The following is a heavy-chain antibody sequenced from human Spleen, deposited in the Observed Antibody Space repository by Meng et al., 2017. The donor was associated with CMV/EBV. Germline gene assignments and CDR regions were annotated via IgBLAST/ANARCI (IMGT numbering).Heavy chain of an antibody. CDR2: IYHSGST. CDR3: ARYCGGDCYGFDY. Sequence: VCGVSISSGDEYWSWVRQPPGKGLEWIGHIYHSGSTYYNPSLESRVSMSLDMSKNQFSLKLRSVTAADTAVYYCARYCGGDCYGFDYWGQGTLVTVSS. V-gene: IGHV4-30-4*01. J-gene: IGHJ4*02. CDR1: GVSISSGDEY. D-gene: IGHD2-21*02.